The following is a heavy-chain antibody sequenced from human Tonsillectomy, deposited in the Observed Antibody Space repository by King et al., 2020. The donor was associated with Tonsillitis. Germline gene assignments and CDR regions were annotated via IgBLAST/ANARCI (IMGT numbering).Heavy chain of an antibody. J-gene: IGHJ3*02. CDR2: ISSSSTYT. D-gene: IGHD1-26*01. Sequence: VQLVESGGGLVKPGGSLRLSCAASGFTFSDYYMSWIRQAPGKGLEWVSYISSSSTYTTYADSVKGRFTISRDNAKNSLYLEMNSLRAEHTAVYYCARDTSSGSYITFDIWGQGTVVTVSS. V-gene: IGHV3-11*05. CDR3: ARDTSSGSYITFDI. CDR1: GFTFSDYY.